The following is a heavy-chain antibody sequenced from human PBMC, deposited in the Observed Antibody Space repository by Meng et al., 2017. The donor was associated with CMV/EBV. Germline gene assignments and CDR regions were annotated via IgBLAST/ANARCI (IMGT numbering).Heavy chain of an antibody. V-gene: IGHV3-23*01. CDR3: ANLGYSGYDFEVY. CDR2: ISGNGDTT. CDR1: GFTFSSYA. Sequence: GESLKISCAASGFTFSSYAMSWVRQAPGKGLEWVSTISGNGDTTSYADSVKGRFTISRDNSKNTLFLQMNSLRAEDTAVYYCANLGYSGYDFEVYWGQGTLVTVSS. J-gene: IGHJ4*02. D-gene: IGHD5-12*01.